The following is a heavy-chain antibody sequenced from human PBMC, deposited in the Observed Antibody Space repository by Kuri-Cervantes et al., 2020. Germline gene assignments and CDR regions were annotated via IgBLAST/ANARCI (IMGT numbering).Heavy chain of an antibody. CDR2: IYYSGST. CDR3: ARETKLRFGGVIGPDY. CDR1: GGSVSSGSYY. D-gene: IGHD3-16*02. V-gene: IGHV4-61*01. Sequence: SETLSLTCTVSGGSVSSGSYYWSWIRQPPGKGLEWIGYIYYSGSTNYNPSLKSRVTISVDTSKNQFSLKLSSVTAADTAVYYCARETKLRFGGVIGPDYWGQGTLVTVSS. J-gene: IGHJ4*02.